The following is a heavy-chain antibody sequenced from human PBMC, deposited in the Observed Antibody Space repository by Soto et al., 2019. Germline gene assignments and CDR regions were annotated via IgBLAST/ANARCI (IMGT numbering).Heavy chain of an antibody. CDR2: INGDGSST. CDR1: GFTFSVHW. D-gene: IGHD3-22*01. V-gene: IGHV3-74*01. CDR3: ARKPHDSGYFSDY. Sequence: PGGSLRLSCAASGFTFSVHWMHWVRQAPDKGLVWVSRINGDGSSTAYADSVKGRFTISRDNSKNTLYLQMNSLRAEDTAVYYCARKPHDSGYFSDYWGQGTLVTVSS. J-gene: IGHJ4*02.